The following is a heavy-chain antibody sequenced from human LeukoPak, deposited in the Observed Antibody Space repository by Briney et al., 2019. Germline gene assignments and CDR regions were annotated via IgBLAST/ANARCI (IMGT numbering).Heavy chain of an antibody. CDR2: ISWDGGST. V-gene: IGHV3-43D*03. CDR1: GFTFDDYA. Sequence: HPGGSLRLSCAASGFTFDDYAMHWVRQAPGKGLEWVSLISWDGGSTYYADPVKGRFTISRDNSKNSLYLQMNSLRAEDTALYYCARINSSGSHGAFDIWGQGTMVTVYS. D-gene: IGHD3-22*01. J-gene: IGHJ3*02. CDR3: ARINSSGSHGAFDI.